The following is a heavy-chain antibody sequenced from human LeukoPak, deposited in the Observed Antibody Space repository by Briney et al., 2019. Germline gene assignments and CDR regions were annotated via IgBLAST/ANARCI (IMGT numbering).Heavy chain of an antibody. J-gene: IGHJ3*02. V-gene: IGHV4-59*01. CDR3: AKTYDSSGYSKLPGAFDI. CDR1: GGSISSYY. D-gene: IGHD3-22*01. Sequence: PSETLSLTCTVSGGSISSYYWSWIRQPPGKGLEWIGYIYYSGSTNYNPSLKSRVTISVDTSKNQFSLKLSSVTAADTAVYYCAKTYDSSGYSKLPGAFDIWGQGTMVTVSS. CDR2: IYYSGST.